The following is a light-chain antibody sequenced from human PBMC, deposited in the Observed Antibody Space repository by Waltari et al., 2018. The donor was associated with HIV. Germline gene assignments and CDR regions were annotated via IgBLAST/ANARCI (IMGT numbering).Light chain of an antibody. CDR3: QQYNSYPLT. CDR1: ASISSW. J-gene: IGKJ4*01. CDR2: KAS. V-gene: IGKV1-5*03. Sequence: DTQLTQSPATLSASIGARVTIVCRANASISSWLAWYQQRPALRPKLLIYKASGLDSGVSARFSGIGSVTEFALSISDLHTDDVATYFCQQYNSYPLTFGGGTKVEI.